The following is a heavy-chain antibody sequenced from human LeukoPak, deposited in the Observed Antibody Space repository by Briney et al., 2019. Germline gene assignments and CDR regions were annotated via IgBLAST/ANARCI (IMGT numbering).Heavy chain of an antibody. Sequence: PSETLSLTCTVSGGSISSGGYYWSWIRQPPGKGLEWIGYIYHSGSTYYNPSLKSRVTISVDRSKNQFSLKLSSVTAADTAVYYCASNPPRDAQLGVFDYWGQGTLVTVSS. V-gene: IGHV4-30-2*02. CDR2: IYHSGST. D-gene: IGHD1-1*01. CDR3: ASNPPRDAQLGVFDY. J-gene: IGHJ4*02. CDR1: GGSISSGGYY.